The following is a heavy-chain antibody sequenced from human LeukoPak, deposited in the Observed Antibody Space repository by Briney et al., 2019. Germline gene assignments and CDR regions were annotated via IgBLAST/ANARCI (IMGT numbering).Heavy chain of an antibody. CDR3: ARGDFTVTTFDY. Sequence: GGSLRLSCAASGFTFSSYSMNWVRQAPGKGLEWVSSISSSSSSYIYYADSVKGRFTISRDNAKNSLYLQMNSLRAEDTAVYYCARGDFTVTTFDYWGQGTLVTVSS. D-gene: IGHD4-17*01. J-gene: IGHJ4*02. CDR2: ISSSSSSYI. CDR1: GFTFSSYS. V-gene: IGHV3-21*01.